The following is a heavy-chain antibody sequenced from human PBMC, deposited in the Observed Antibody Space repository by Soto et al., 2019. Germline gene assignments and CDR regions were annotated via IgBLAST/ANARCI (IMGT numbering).Heavy chain of an antibody. CDR2: LSGSRITI. D-gene: IGHD1-26*01. CDR1: GFTFSSYS. CDR3: VRDQSGSYGYYGMDV. J-gene: IGHJ6*02. Sequence: GGSLRLSCAASGFTFSSYSMNWVRQAPGKGLEWVSYLSGSRITIYYADSVKGRFTISRDNAKNSLYLQMNSLRAEDTAVYYCVRDQSGSYGYYGMDVWGQGTTVTV. V-gene: IGHV3-48*01.